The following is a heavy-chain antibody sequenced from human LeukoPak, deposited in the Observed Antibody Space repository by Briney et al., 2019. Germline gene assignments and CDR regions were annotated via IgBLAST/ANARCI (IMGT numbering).Heavy chain of an antibody. D-gene: IGHD2-15*01. CDR1: GGSISSYY. CDR2: IYYSGST. Sequence: SETLSLTCTVSGGSISSYYWSWIRQPPGKGLEWIGYIYYSGSTNYNPSLKSRVTISVDTSKNQFSLKLSSATAADTAVYYCARGGGYCSGGSCYSAFYYYGMDVWGQGTTVTVSS. J-gene: IGHJ6*02. V-gene: IGHV4-59*01. CDR3: ARGGGYCSGGSCYSAFYYYGMDV.